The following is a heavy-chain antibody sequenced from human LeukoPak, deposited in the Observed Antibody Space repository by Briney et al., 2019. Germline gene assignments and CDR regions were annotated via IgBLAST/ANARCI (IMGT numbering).Heavy chain of an antibody. CDR2: ISGSGGST. V-gene: IGHV3-23*01. CDR1: GFTSSSYA. J-gene: IGHJ4*02. Sequence: PGGSLRLSCAASGFTSSSYAMSWVRQAPGKGLEWVSAISGSGGSTYYADSVKGRFTISRDNSKNTLYLQMNSLRAEDTAVYFCAREGFSSGWYPDYWGQGTLVTVSS. D-gene: IGHD6-19*01. CDR3: AREGFSSGWYPDY.